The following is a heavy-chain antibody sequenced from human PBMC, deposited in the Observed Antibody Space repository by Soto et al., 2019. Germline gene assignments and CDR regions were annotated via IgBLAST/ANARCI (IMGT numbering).Heavy chain of an antibody. CDR1: GGSISSGGYS. J-gene: IGHJ4*02. CDR3: ARGNVVAIDY. CDR2: IYHSGST. D-gene: IGHD2-21*01. Sequence: TLEILSLTCAVSGGSISSGGYSWSWIRQPPGKGLEWIGYIYHSGSTYYNPSLKSRVTISVDRSKNQFSLKLSSVTAADTAVYYCARGNVVAIDYWGQGTLVTVSS. V-gene: IGHV4-30-2*01.